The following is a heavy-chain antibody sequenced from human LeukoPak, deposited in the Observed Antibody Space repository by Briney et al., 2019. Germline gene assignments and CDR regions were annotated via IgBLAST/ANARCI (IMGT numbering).Heavy chain of an antibody. D-gene: IGHD6-13*01. V-gene: IGHV3-23*01. CDR1: GFTFSSYG. CDR2: ISGSGGST. Sequence: GGSLRLSCAASGFTFSSYGMSWVRQAPGKGLEWVSAISGSGGSTYYADSVKGRFTISRDNSKNTLYLQINSLRAEDTAVYYCAKRGSLTGYSSSWYQDYWGQGTLVTVSS. CDR3: AKRGSLTGYSSSWYQDY. J-gene: IGHJ4*02.